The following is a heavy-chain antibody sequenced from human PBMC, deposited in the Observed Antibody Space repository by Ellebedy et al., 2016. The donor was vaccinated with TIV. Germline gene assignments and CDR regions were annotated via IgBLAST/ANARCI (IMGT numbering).Heavy chain of an antibody. CDR3: LVGSVPSSYWRGY. J-gene: IGHJ4*02. Sequence: GGSLRLXXAASGFAFSNCWMHWVRQAPGKGLEWVSRINNGGGEIAYADSVKGRFTISRDNARNTLYLQMNSLRAEDTAVYYCLVGSVPSSYWRGYWGQGTLVTVSP. D-gene: IGHD3-10*01. CDR2: INNGGGEI. V-gene: IGHV3-74*03. CDR1: GFAFSNCW.